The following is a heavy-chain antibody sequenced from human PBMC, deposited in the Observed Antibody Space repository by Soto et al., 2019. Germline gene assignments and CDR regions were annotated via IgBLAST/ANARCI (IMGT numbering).Heavy chain of an antibody. D-gene: IGHD2-15*01. Sequence: SETLSLTCTVSGGSISSYYWSWIRQPPGKGLEWIGYIYYSGSTNYNPSLKSRVTISVDTSKNQFSLKLSSVTAADTAVYYCARVSCSGGSCYYQQNFDYWGQGTLVTVSS. CDR1: GGSISSYY. CDR2: IYYSGST. V-gene: IGHV4-59*01. CDR3: ARVSCSGGSCYYQQNFDY. J-gene: IGHJ4*02.